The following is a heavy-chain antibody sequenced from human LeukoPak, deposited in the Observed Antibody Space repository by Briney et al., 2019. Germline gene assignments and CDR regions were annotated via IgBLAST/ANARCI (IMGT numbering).Heavy chain of an antibody. D-gene: IGHD6-13*01. CDR2: IKEDGSER. Sequence: PGGSLRLSCEGSAFIFSGHWMNWVRQTPGKGLEWVAIIKEDGSERQYVDSVKGRFSISRDNTKGSLFLQLNSLRAEDTAVYYCANHAAAAPRPNWFDPWGQGTLVTVST. CDR1: AFIFSGHW. J-gene: IGHJ5*02. CDR3: ANHAAAAPRPNWFDP. V-gene: IGHV3-7*03.